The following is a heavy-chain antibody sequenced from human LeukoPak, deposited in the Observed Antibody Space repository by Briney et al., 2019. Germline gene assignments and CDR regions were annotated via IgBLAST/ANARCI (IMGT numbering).Heavy chain of an antibody. V-gene: IGHV3-7*01. J-gene: IGHJ6*02. CDR2: INQDGSQK. Sequence: GGSLRLSCAASGFTFGSCWMNWVRQTPGKGLEWVANINQDGSQKFYVDSVKGRFTISRDNANNSLYLLMNSLRAEDTAVYYCAREGVWRQQLVDYYYGMDVWGQGTTVTVSS. CDR1: GFTFGSCW. D-gene: IGHD6-13*01. CDR3: AREGVWRQQLVDYYYGMDV.